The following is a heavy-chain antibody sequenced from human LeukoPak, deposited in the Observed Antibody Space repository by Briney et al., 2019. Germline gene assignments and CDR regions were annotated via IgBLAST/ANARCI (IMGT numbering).Heavy chain of an antibody. CDR3: ARESTAAPFDY. J-gene: IGHJ4*02. CDR1: GYNFTTYW. V-gene: IGHV5-51*01. Sequence: PGASLEISSQRSGYNFTTYWIGWVRQLPGKGLESMGIIYPGDSETRYSPSFQGQVTISVDKSINTAYLQWSSLKASDTAMFYCARESTAAPFDYWGQGTLVTVSS. D-gene: IGHD2-15*01. CDR2: IYPGDSET.